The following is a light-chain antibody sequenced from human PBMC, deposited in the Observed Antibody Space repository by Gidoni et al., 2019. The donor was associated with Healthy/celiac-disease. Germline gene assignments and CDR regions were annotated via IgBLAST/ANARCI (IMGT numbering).Light chain of an antibody. CDR3: QQYGSSPAT. J-gene: IGKJ4*01. CDR1: QSVSSSY. V-gene: IGKV3-20*01. Sequence: EIVLTQSPGTLSLSPGERATLSCRASQSVSSSYLAWYQQKPGQAPRLLIYGASSRATGLPDRFSGSGSGTAFTLTISRLEPEDFAVYYCQQYGSSPATFXGXTKVEIK. CDR2: GAS.